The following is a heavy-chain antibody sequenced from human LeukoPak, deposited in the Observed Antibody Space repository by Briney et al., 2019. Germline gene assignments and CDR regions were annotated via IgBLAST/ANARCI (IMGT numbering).Heavy chain of an antibody. CDR3: AREEYAAGINWFDP. V-gene: IGHV6-1*01. Sequence: SQTLSLTCAISGDILSSNSAAWNWLRQSPSRGLEWLGRTYYRSKWYNDYAVSVKSRITINPDTSKNQFSLQLNSVTPEDTAVYYCAREEYAAGINWFDPWGQGTLVTVSS. D-gene: IGHD6-19*01. CDR1: GDILSSNSAA. CDR2: TYYRSKWYN. J-gene: IGHJ5*02.